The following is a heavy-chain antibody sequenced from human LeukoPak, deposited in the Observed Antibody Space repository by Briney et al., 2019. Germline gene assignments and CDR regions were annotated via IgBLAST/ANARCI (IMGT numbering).Heavy chain of an antibody. J-gene: IGHJ4*02. Sequence: SETLSLTCTVSGGSISSYYWSWIRQPAGKGLEWIGRIYTSGSTNYNPSLKSRVTMSVDTSKNQFSLKLSSVTAADTAVYYCARESHIVVVTAIPYYFDYWGQGTLVTVSS. D-gene: IGHD2-21*02. V-gene: IGHV4-4*07. CDR3: ARESHIVVVTAIPYYFDY. CDR1: GGSISSYY. CDR2: IYTSGST.